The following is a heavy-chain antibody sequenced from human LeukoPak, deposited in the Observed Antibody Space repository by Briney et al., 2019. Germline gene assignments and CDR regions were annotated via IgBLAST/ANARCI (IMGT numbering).Heavy chain of an antibody. CDR3: ARFSSGRYFDY. J-gene: IGHJ4*02. CDR1: GGSISSYY. D-gene: IGHD6-19*01. Sequence: SETLSLTCTVSGGSISSYYWSWIRQPPGKGLEWIGYIYYSGSTYYNPSLKSRVTISVDTSKNQFSLKLSSVTAADTAVYYCARFSSGRYFDYWGQGTLVTVSS. V-gene: IGHV4-59*12. CDR2: IYYSGST.